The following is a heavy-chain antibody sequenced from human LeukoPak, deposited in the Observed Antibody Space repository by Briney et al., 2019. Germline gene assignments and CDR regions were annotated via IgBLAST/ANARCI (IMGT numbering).Heavy chain of an antibody. J-gene: IGHJ4*02. D-gene: IGHD2-2*01. CDR1: GGSITNYY. Sequence: PSETLSLTCTVSGGSITNYYWSWIRQPPGKGLEWIGYIYYTGSTNHNPSLKSRVTLSVDTSKNQFSLKLSSVTAADTAVYYCAARYCTSSSCHSNFDYWGQGTLVTVSS. CDR3: AARYCTSSSCHSNFDY. V-gene: IGHV4-59*01. CDR2: IYYTGST.